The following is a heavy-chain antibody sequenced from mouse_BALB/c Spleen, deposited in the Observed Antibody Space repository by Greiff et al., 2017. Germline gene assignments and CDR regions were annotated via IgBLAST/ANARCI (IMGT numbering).Heavy chain of an antibody. V-gene: IGHV1-31*01. CDR3: AGVYGNYMDY. J-gene: IGHJ4*01. CDR2: IYPFNGGT. Sequence: VQLQQSGPELMKPGASVKISCKASGYSFTSYYMHWVKQSHGKSLEWIGYIYPFNGGTSYNQNFKGKATLTVDKSSSTAYMHLSSLTSEDSAVYYCAGVYGNYMDYWGQGTSVTVSS. CDR1: GYSFTSYY. D-gene: IGHD2-10*02.